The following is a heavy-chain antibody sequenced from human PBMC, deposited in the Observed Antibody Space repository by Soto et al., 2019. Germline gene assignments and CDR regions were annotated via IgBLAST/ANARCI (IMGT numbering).Heavy chain of an antibody. Sequence: PSETLSLTCTVSGGSMRNYFWTWIRQPPGKGLEWIGYIHYSGATSFFPSYNPSLRGRVTISEDTSKNQFSLKLLSVTTADMAVYFCAAGEASTRNLAPYYLDFWGQGTLVTVSS. CDR2: IHYSGATSFFP. V-gene: IGHV4-59*01. D-gene: IGHD2-2*01. CDR3: AAGEASTRNLAPYYLDF. J-gene: IGHJ4*02. CDR1: GGSMRNYF.